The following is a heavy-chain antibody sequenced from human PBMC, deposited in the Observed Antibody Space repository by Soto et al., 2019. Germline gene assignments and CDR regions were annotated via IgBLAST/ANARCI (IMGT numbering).Heavy chain of an antibody. D-gene: IGHD6-19*01. CDR1: GFSFSNYA. CDR2: VSGNGGFT. V-gene: IGHV3-23*01. CDR3: ARAPPSSGWYLGAFDI. J-gene: IGHJ3*02. Sequence: GGSLRLCCAASGFSFSNYAMSCVRQAPGKGLEWVSSVSGNGGFTYYADPVKGRFTISRDDSKNTLYLQMNSLRADDTAIYYCARAPPSSGWYLGAFDIWGQGTMVTVS.